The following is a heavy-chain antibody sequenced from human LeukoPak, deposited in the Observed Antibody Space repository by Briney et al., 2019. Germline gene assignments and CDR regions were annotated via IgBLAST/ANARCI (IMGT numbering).Heavy chain of an antibody. CDR3: AKSVVIKRYLDYMDV. CDR1: GFTFSSYG. J-gene: IGHJ6*03. D-gene: IGHD3-22*01. Sequence: GGSLRLSCAASGFTFSSYGIHWVRQAPGKGLEWVAFIRYDGSNTYYLDSVQGRFTISRDNSKNMLYLEINSLRVEDTAMYYCAKSVVIKRYLDYMDVWGKGTTVTVSS. V-gene: IGHV3-30*02. CDR2: IRYDGSNT.